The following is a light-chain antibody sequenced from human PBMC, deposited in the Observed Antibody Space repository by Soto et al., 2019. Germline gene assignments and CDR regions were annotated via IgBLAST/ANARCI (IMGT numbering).Light chain of an antibody. V-gene: IGKV3D-20*02. Sequence: ETMLTQPPGTLSLSPGERATLSCRASQSVSSDYLAWYQHKPGQAPRLLIYGASKRATGIPDRFSGSGSGTDFTLTISSLEPEDFAVYYCQQRSNWPRTFGQGTKVDI. CDR1: QSVSSDY. CDR2: GAS. J-gene: IGKJ1*01. CDR3: QQRSNWPRT.